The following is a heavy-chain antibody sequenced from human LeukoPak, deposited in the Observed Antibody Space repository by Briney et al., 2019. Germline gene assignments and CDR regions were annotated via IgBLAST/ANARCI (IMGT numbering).Heavy chain of an antibody. CDR1: DFTFTDFIFSTYA. V-gene: IGHV3-30*07. D-gene: IGHD5-12*01. J-gene: IGHJ5*02. CDR3: ARDTRGESGYNWFDP. CDR2: ISHDGSNQ. Sequence: GGSLRLSCAASDFTFTDFIFSTYAFHWVRQAPGKGLEWVAVISHDGSNQHYADSVKGRFTISRDNSESTLYLQMNSLRAEDTAVYYCARDTRGESGYNWFDPWGQGTLVTVSS.